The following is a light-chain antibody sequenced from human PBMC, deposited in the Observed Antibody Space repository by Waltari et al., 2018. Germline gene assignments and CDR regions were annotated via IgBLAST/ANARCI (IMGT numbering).Light chain of an antibody. CDR3: AAWDVSLNGLV. J-gene: IGLJ2*01. CDR1: SSNLGSNS. CDR2: SDN. V-gene: IGLV1-44*01. Sequence: QSVLTQPPSASGTPGQRVTISCSGSSSNLGSNSVTWYQHLPGTAPKLLIYSDNQRPSGVPDRFSGSKSGASASLAISGLQSEDEADYYCAAWDVSLNGLVFGGGTKLTVL.